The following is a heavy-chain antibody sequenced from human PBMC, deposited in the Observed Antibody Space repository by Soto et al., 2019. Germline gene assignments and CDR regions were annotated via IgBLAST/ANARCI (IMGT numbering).Heavy chain of an antibody. J-gene: IGHJ6*02. D-gene: IGHD2-2*01. Sequence: LGESLKISFKGSGYSFTSYWISWVRQMPGKGLEWMGRIDPSDSYTNYSPSFQGHVTISADKSISTAYLQWSSLKASDTAMYYCASSFIVVVPAAIGNYYGMDVWGQGTTVTVSS. V-gene: IGHV5-10-1*01. CDR3: ASSFIVVVPAAIGNYYGMDV. CDR1: GYSFTSYW. CDR2: IDPSDSYT.